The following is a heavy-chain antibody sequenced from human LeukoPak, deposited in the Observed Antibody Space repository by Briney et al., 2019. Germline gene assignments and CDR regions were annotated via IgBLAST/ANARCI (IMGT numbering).Heavy chain of an antibody. Sequence: TGGSLRLSCAASGFTFSSYAMSWVRQAPGKGLEWVSSISSSSSYIYYADSVKGRFTISRDNAKNSLYLQMNSLRAEDTAVYYCARAGITIFGVVTTYYFDYWGQGTLVTVSS. CDR1: GFTFSSYA. CDR3: ARAGITIFGVVTTYYFDY. CDR2: ISSSSSYI. V-gene: IGHV3-21*01. J-gene: IGHJ4*02. D-gene: IGHD3-3*01.